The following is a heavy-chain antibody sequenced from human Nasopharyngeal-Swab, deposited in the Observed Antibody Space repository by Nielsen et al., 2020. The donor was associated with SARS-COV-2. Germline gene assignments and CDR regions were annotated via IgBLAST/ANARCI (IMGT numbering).Heavy chain of an antibody. Sequence: SETLSLTCTVSAASINSGYSCWSWLLQHPGKGLEWIGYISYRGSTYYNPSLKSRVTISVHTSKNQVSLNLSSVTAANTAVYYCARDYRGAGYYYYGMDVWGQGTTVTVSS. CDR3: ARDYRGAGYYYYGMDV. J-gene: IGHJ6*02. D-gene: IGHD1-26*01. CDR2: ISYRGST. CDR1: AASINSGYSC. V-gene: IGHV4-31*03.